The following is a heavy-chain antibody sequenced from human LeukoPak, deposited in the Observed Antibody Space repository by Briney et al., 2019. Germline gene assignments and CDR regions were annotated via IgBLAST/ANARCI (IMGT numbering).Heavy chain of an antibody. CDR2: IYPGDSDT. J-gene: IGHJ5*02. V-gene: IGHV5-51*01. Sequence: GASLKTSCKGSGYSFTSYWIGWVRQMPGKGLEWMGIIYPGDSDTRYSPFFQGQVTISADKSISTAYLQWSSLKASDTAMYYCARLPGHLGGWFDPWGQGTLVTVSS. D-gene: IGHD3-10*01. CDR1: GYSFTSYW. CDR3: ARLPGHLGGWFDP.